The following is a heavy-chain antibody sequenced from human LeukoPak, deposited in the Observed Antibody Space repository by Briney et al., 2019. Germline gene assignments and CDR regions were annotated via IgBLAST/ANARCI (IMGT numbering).Heavy chain of an antibody. V-gene: IGHV3-21*01. CDR1: GFTFSSYS. CDR2: ISSSSSYI. Sequence: PGGSLRLSCAASGFTFSSYSMNWVRQAPGKGLEWVSSISSSSSYIYYADSVKGRFTVSRDDTKNSLYLQMDSLRVEDTAVYYCGRADYFDYWGQGTLVTVSS. CDR3: GRADYFDY. J-gene: IGHJ4*02.